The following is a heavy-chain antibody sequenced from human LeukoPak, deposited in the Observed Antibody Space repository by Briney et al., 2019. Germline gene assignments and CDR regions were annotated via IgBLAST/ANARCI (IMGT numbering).Heavy chain of an antibody. J-gene: IGHJ4*02. CDR3: AKTRGYYGSGGTVDY. V-gene: IGHV3-30*04. CDR1: GFTFSSYA. Sequence: GGSLRLSCAASGFTFSSYAMHWVRQAPGKGLEWVAVISYDGSNKYYADSVKGRFTISRDNSKNTLYLQMNSLRAEDTAVYYCAKTRGYYGSGGTVDYWGQGTLVTVSS. CDR2: ISYDGSNK. D-gene: IGHD3-10*01.